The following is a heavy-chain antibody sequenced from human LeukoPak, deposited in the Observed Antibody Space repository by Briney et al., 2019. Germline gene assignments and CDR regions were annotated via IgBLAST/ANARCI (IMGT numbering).Heavy chain of an antibody. CDR2: INSDGSST. CDR3: AIRTGYYGSGSPHGMDV. J-gene: IGHJ6*02. CDR1: GFTFSSYW. D-gene: IGHD3-10*01. Sequence: GGSLRLSCAASGFTFSSYWMHWVRQAPGKGLVWVSRINSDGSSTSYADSVKGRFTISRDNAKNTLYLQMNSLRAEDTAVYYCAIRTGYYGSGSPHGMDVWGQGTTVTVSS. V-gene: IGHV3-74*01.